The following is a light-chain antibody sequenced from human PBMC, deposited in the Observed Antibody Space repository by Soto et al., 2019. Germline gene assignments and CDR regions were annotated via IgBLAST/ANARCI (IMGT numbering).Light chain of an antibody. Sequence: DIQLTQSPSFLSASVGDRVTITCRTSQDISSYLAWYQQTPGKAPQLLISAASTLQSGVPSRFSGSGSGTEFTLTISSLQPEDFATYYCQQLKSYPLSFGGGTKVEI. CDR2: AAS. CDR3: QQLKSYPLS. V-gene: IGKV1-9*01. J-gene: IGKJ4*01. CDR1: QDISSY.